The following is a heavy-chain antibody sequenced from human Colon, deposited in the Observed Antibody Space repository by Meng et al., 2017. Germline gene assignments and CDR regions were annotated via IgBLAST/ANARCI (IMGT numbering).Heavy chain of an antibody. V-gene: IGHV4-39*07. D-gene: IGHD1-26*01. CDR2: IYYTEAT. CDR1: GASITKKNYY. Sequence: HLQGSGPGLVKPSETLSLSCTVSGASITKKNYYWVWIRQPPGKGLEWIGNIYYTEATYYNPSLKGRVTISLDTSKNQFSLNLNAVTAADTAVYYCVSRIGGSSETDFWGQGTLVTVSS. J-gene: IGHJ1*01. CDR3: VSRIGGSSETDF.